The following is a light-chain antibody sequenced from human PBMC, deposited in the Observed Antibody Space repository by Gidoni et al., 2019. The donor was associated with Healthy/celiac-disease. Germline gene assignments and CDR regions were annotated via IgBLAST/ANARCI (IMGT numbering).Light chain of an antibody. CDR2: DAS. Sequence: DIQMTQSLSSLSASVGDRVTITCQASQDISNYLNWYQQKPGKDPKLLIYDASNLETGVPSRFSGSGSGTDFTFTISSLQPEDIATYYCQQYDNLFGQGTKLEIK. CDR1: QDISNY. V-gene: IGKV1-33*01. J-gene: IGKJ2*01. CDR3: QQYDNL.